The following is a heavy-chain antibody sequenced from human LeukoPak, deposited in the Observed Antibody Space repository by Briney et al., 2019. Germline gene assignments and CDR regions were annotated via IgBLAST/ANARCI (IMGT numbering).Heavy chain of an antibody. CDR2: ISSNSSKT. D-gene: IGHD2-8*01. CDR3: AEVVL. Sequence: GGSLRLSCSASGFSLSDYSMDWVRQPRGRGRGWISYISSNSSKTYYADSVKSRFTISTDDAKSSLYLQMNSLRAEDTAVYYCAEVVLRGQGTLVTVSS. V-gene: IGHV3-48*01. J-gene: IGHJ4*02. CDR1: GFSLSDYS.